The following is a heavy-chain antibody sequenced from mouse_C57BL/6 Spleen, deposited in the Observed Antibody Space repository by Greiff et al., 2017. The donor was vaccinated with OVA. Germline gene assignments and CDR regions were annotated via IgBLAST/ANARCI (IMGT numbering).Heavy chain of an antibody. V-gene: IGHV5-17*01. CDR2: ISSGSSTI. J-gene: IGHJ2*01. Sequence: EVNVVESGGGLVKPGGSLKLSCAASGFTFSDYGMHWVRQAPEKGLEWVAYISSGSSTIYYADTVKGRFTISRDNAKNTLFLQMTSLRSEDTAMYYCATKIYYDYFDYWGQGTTLTVSS. CDR1: GFTFSDYG. CDR3: ATKIYYDYFDY. D-gene: IGHD2-4*01.